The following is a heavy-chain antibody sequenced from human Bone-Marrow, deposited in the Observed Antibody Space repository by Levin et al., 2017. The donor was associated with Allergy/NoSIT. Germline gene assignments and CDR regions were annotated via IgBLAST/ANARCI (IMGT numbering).Heavy chain of an antibody. V-gene: IGHV1-2*02. D-gene: IGHD3-10*01. CDR3: ARDEQYYGSGNLLGRPNWYFDL. Sequence: GESLKISCKASGYTFTGYYMHWVRQAPGQGLEWMGWINPNSGGTNYAQKFQGRVTMTRDTSISTAYMELSRLRSDDTAVYYCARDEQYYGSGNLLGRPNWYFDLWGRGTLVTVSS. CDR2: INPNSGGT. CDR1: GYTFTGYY. J-gene: IGHJ2*01.